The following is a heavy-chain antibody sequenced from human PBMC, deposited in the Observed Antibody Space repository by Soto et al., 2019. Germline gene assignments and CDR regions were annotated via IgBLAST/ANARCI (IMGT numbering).Heavy chain of an antibody. J-gene: IGHJ4*02. Sequence: QVQLVESGGGVVQPGRSLRLSCAASGFTFSYYTFHWVRQAPGKGLEWVALISFNGDNKYYAGSVRGRFTVSRDNSKSTLYLQMDGLTAEDTALYYCASESQTGVWGRHFAHWGQGTLVTVSS. CDR3: ASESQTGVWGRHFAH. CDR2: ISFNGDNK. CDR1: GFTFSYYT. V-gene: IGHV3-30-3*01. D-gene: IGHD3-16*01.